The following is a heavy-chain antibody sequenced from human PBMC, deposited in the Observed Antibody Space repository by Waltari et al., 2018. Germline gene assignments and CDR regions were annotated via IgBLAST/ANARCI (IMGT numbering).Heavy chain of an antibody. Sequence: QVQLVQSGAEVLKPGASVRVSCQASGYIFSNYEINWVRQAAGQGPEWMGWGNPNSGAAAYAQKVQGRIPMTWDTSTSTAYMELNNLRSDDTAVLYCARGRDVFANFDYNWFDPWGQGTLVTVSS. CDR1: GYIFSNYE. V-gene: IGHV1-8*02. D-gene: IGHD3-3*01. J-gene: IGHJ5*02. CDR3: ARGRDVFANFDYNWFDP. CDR2: GNPNSGAA.